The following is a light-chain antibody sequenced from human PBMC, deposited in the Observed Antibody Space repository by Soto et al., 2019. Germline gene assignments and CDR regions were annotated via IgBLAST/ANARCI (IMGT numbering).Light chain of an antibody. CDR1: QDISTW. CDR3: QQSNSFPRT. Sequence: DIQMTQSPSSVSASVGDRVTITCRASQDISTWLAWYQHKPGKAPELLIHAAYSLRNGVPSRVSGSGSGTDFALTITSLQPEDFATYYCQQSNSFPRTFGQGTKVEI. CDR2: AAY. V-gene: IGKV1-12*01. J-gene: IGKJ1*01.